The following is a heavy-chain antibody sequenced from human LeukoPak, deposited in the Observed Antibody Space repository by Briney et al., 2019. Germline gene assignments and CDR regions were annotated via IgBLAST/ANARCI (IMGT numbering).Heavy chain of an antibody. CDR2: IMYDGTNK. CDR1: GFTFSSYG. Sequence: GGSLRLSCAASGFTFSSYGVHWVRQAPGKGPEWVAFIMYDGTNKYYADSVKGRFTISRDNSKNTLYMQMNSLRAEDTALYYCAKDPAVAIYWGQGTLVTVSS. V-gene: IGHV3-30*02. D-gene: IGHD6-19*01. CDR3: AKDPAVAIY. J-gene: IGHJ4*02.